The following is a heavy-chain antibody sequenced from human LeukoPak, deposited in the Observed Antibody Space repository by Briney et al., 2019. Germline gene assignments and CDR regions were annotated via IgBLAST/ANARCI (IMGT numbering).Heavy chain of an antibody. CDR3: ARNAGDFWSADPYYFDY. CDR1: GFTVSSNY. D-gene: IGHD3-3*01. CDR2: IYSGGST. Sequence: GGCLRLSCAASGFTVSSNYMSWVRQAPGKGLEWVSVIYSGGSTYYADSVKGRFTISRDNSKNTLYLQMNSLRAEDTAVYYCARNAGDFWSADPYYFDYWGQGTLVTVSS. V-gene: IGHV3-53*01. J-gene: IGHJ4*02.